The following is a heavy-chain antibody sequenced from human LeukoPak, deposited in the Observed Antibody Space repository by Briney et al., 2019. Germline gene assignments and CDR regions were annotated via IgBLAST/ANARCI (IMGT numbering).Heavy chain of an antibody. CDR3: ARNCPLVQWLVRKGWFDP. CDR1: GGSFSGYY. D-gene: IGHD6-19*01. J-gene: IGHJ5*02. V-gene: IGHV4-34*01. CDR2: INHSGST. Sequence: SETLSLTCAVYGGSFSGYYWSWIRQPPGKGLEWIGEINHSGSTNYNPSLKSRVTISVDTSKNQFSLKLSSVTAADTAVYYCARNCPLVQWLVRKGWFDPWGQGTLVTVSS.